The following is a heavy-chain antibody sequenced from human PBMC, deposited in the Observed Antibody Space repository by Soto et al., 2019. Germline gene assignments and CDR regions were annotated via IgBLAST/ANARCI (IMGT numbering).Heavy chain of an antibody. V-gene: IGHV1-18*01. Sequence: QVQLVQSGAEVKKPGASVKVSCKATGYTFNSYGFGWVRQAPGQGLEWMGWISAYNGKTNYAQKFQGRVTMTTDTSTRTAYMEVRSLGSDDAAVYYCARDSSPSTSGDVAYGGQGTLVTVSP. J-gene: IGHJ4*01. CDR2: ISAYNGKT. CDR3: ARDSSPSTSGDVAY. D-gene: IGHD6-19*01. CDR1: GYTFNSYG.